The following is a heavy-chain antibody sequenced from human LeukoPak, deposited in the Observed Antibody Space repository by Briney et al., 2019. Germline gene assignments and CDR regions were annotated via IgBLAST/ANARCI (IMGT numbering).Heavy chain of an antibody. CDR1: GFDFSSHS. V-gene: IGHV3-21*05. CDR2: IHSSGNYI. D-gene: IGHD1-14*01. J-gene: IGHJ4*02. CDR3: AREYNSRATFDY. Sequence: PGRSLRLSCAASASGFDFSSHSMNWVRQAPGKGLEWIPYIHSSGNYIFDAASVKGRFTVSRDNARNSLYLQMNSLRAEDTAIYYCAREYNSRATFDYWGQGTLVTVSS.